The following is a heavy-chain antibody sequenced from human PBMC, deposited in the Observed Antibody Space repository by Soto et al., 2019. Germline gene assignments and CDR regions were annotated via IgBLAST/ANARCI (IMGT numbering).Heavy chain of an antibody. CDR1: GYTFTSYY. Sequence: QVQLVQSGAEVKKPGASVKVSCKASGYTFTSYYMHWVRQAPGQGLEWMGIINPSGGSTSYAQKCQGRVTITRDTSTSTVYMELSSLRSEDTAVYYCASQSFPPEVATIHCLSVWGQGTLVTVSS. J-gene: IGHJ4*02. D-gene: IGHD5-12*01. V-gene: IGHV1-46*03. CDR2: INPSGGST. CDR3: ASQSFPPEVATIHCLSV.